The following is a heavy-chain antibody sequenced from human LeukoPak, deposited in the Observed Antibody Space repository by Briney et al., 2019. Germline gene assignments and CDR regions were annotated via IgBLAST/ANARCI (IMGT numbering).Heavy chain of an antibody. D-gene: IGHD6-13*01. CDR1: GFTFSSYA. V-gene: IGHV3-30-3*01. Sequence: PGGSLRLSCAASGFTFSSYAMHWVRQAPGKGLEWVAVISYDGSNKYYADSVKGRFTISRDNSKNTLYLQMNSLRGEDTVVYYCAKDRVYGSLAGPTIDYWGQGTLVTVSS. CDR3: AKDRVYGSLAGPTIDY. CDR2: ISYDGSNK. J-gene: IGHJ4*02.